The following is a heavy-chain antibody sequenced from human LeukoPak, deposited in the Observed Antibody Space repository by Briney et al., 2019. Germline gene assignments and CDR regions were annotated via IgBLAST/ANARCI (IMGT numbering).Heavy chain of an antibody. V-gene: IGHV4-59*08. Sequence: SETLSLTCAVYGGSFSGYYWSWIRQPPGKGLEWIGYIYYSGSTNYNPSLKSRVTISVDTSKNQFSLKLSSVTAADTAVYYCARHAGTAGWFDPWGQGTLVTVSS. CDR2: IYYSGST. D-gene: IGHD1-7*01. CDR3: ARHAGTAGWFDP. J-gene: IGHJ5*02. CDR1: GGSFSGYY.